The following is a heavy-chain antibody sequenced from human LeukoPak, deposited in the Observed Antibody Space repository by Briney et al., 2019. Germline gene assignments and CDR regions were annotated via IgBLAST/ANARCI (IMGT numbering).Heavy chain of an antibody. V-gene: IGHV3-33*08. CDR2: IWYDGSNK. J-gene: IGHJ6*02. D-gene: IGHD6-6*01. CDR3: AREYSSSSWFNYYYGMDV. Sequence: GGSLRLSCAASGLTFSSYAMHWVRQAPGKGLEWVAVIWYDGSNKYYADSVKGRFTISRDNSKNTLYLQMNSLRAEDTAVYYCAREYSSSSWFNYYYGMDVWGQGTTVTVSS. CDR1: GLTFSSYA.